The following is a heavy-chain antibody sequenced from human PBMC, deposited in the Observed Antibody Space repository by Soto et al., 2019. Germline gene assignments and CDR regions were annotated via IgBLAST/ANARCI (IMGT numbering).Heavy chain of an antibody. CDR1: GFTLSTYG. CDR3: ARGSGYNHGNLDY. J-gene: IGHJ4*02. D-gene: IGHD5-18*01. V-gene: IGHV3-33*01. CDR2: IWYDGSNK. Sequence: QVQLVESGGGVVQPGRSLRLSCAASGFTLSTYGMHWVRQAPGKGLEWVAVIWYDGSNKYYADSVKGRFTISRDNSKNTLYLQMNSMRAEDTAVYYCARGSGYNHGNLDYWGQGTLVTVSS.